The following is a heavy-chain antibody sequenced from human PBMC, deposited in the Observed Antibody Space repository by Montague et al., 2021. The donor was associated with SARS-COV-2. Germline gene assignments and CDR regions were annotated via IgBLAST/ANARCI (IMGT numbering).Heavy chain of an antibody. Sequence: PALVKPTQTLTLTCTFSGFSLSASGVGVGWIRQPPGKALEWLGIXXWNDDKRYSPSLKSRLTITKDTSKNQVVLTMTNMDPVDTATYYCTHRRSYDSSGYYRDYWGQGTLVTVSS. CDR2: XXWNDDK. V-gene: IGHV2-5*01. D-gene: IGHD3-22*01. CDR1: GFSLSASGVG. J-gene: IGHJ4*02. CDR3: THRRSYDSSGYYRDY.